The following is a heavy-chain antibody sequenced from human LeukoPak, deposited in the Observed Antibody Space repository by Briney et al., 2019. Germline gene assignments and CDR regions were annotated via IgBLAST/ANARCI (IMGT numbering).Heavy chain of an antibody. J-gene: IGHJ6*03. V-gene: IGHV4-59*08. Sequence: SETLSLTCTVSGGSISSYYWSWIRQPPGKGLEWIGYIYYSGSTNYNPSLKSRVTISVDTSKNQFSLKLSSVTAADTAVYYCARVVVPAAPMGYYYYYYMDVWGKGTTVTVSS. D-gene: IGHD2-2*01. CDR2: IYYSGST. CDR3: ARVVVPAAPMGYYYYYYMDV. CDR1: GGSISSYY.